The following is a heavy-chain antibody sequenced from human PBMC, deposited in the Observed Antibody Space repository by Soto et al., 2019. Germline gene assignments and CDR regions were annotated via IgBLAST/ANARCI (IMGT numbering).Heavy chain of an antibody. CDR2: INAEGNT. Sequence: EAQLVESGGGLVQPGGSLRLSCAASGFNFSPYWMHWVRQTPGKGLVWVSRINAEGNTIYADSVKGRITISRDNAKNMLYLQMTSLRAEDTAVYFSARGSNTAFDPWGQGTLVTVSS. CDR3: ARGSNTAFDP. J-gene: IGHJ5*02. V-gene: IGHV3-74*01. D-gene: IGHD2-21*02. CDR1: GFNFSPYW.